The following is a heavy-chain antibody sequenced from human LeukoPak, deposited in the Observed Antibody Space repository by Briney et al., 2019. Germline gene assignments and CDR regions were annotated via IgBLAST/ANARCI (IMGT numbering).Heavy chain of an antibody. D-gene: IGHD3-22*01. CDR3: ARAPGYDSSGPFDY. CDR2: IDPNSGGT. V-gene: IGHV1-2*02. Sequence: AASVKVSCKASGYTFTGYYMHWVRQAPGQGLEWMGWIDPNSGGTNYAQKFQGRVTMTRDTSISTAYMELSRLRSDDTAVYYCARAPGYDSSGPFDYWGQGTLVTVSS. CDR1: GYTFTGYY. J-gene: IGHJ4*02.